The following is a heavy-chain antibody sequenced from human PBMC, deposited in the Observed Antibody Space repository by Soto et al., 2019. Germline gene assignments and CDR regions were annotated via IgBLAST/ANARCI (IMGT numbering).Heavy chain of an antibody. CDR2: IIPIFGTI. D-gene: IGHD2-2*01. Sequence: QVQLVQSGAEVKKPGSAVKVSCKTSGGTFREYAISWVRQAPGQGLEWLGGIIPIFGTINYAQNFQGRVTISADKSTSTAYMELRSLRSGDTAVYYCGRGYCTSTTCEDYYVMDVWGQGTTFTVSS. J-gene: IGHJ6*02. V-gene: IGHV1-69*06. CDR1: GGTFREYA. CDR3: GRGYCTSTTCEDYYVMDV.